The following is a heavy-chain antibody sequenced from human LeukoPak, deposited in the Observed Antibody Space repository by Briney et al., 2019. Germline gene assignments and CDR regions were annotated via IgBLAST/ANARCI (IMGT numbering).Heavy chain of an antibody. J-gene: IGHJ4*02. CDR3: ARRSGGLLWFGELLYLNTFDY. V-gene: IGHV4-34*01. Sequence: SETLSLTCAVYGGSFSGYYWSWIRQPPGKGLEWIGEINHSGSTNYNPSLKSRVTISVDTSKNQFSLKLSSVTAAGTAVYYCARRSGGLLWFGELLYLNTFDYWGQGTLVTVSS. CDR1: GGSFSGYY. CDR2: INHSGST. D-gene: IGHD3-10*01.